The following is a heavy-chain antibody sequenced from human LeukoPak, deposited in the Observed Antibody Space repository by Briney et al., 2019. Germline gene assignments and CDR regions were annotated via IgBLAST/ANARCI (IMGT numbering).Heavy chain of an antibody. V-gene: IGHV1-18*01. Sequence: GASVKVSCKASGYRYISYGICWVRQAPGQGLEWMGWISVYNGNTNYAQKLQSRVIMTTDTSTSTAYMELRSLRSDDTAVYYCARGYYDSSGYINWFDPWGQGTLVTVSS. CDR1: GYRYISYG. J-gene: IGHJ5*02. CDR2: ISVYNGNT. CDR3: ARGYYDSSGYINWFDP. D-gene: IGHD3-22*01.